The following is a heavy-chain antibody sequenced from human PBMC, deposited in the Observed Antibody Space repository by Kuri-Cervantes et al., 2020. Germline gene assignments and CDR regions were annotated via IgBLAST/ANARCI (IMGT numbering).Heavy chain of an antibody. CDR3: AKDLRRYSSSWGQFDY. CDR1: GFTFSSYS. D-gene: IGHD6-13*01. V-gene: IGHV3-21*04. CDR2: ISSSSSYI. J-gene: IGHJ4*02. Sequence: GESLKISCAASGFTFSSYSMNWVRQAPGKGLEWVSSISSSSSYIYYADSVRGRFTISRDNAKNSLYLQMNSLRAEDTALYYCAKDLRRYSSSWGQFDYWGQGTLVTVSS.